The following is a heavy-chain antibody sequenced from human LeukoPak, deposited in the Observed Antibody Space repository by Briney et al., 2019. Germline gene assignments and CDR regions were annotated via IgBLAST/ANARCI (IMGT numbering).Heavy chain of an antibody. V-gene: IGHV1-69*13. Sequence: SVKDSCKASGGTFSSYAISWVRQAPGQGLEWMGGIIPIFGTANYAQKFQGRVTITADESTSTAYMELSSLRSEDTAVYYCARSRSRGQWLTGTWGQGTLVTVSS. J-gene: IGHJ5*02. CDR1: GGTFSSYA. D-gene: IGHD6-19*01. CDR2: IIPIFGTA. CDR3: ARSRSRGQWLTGT.